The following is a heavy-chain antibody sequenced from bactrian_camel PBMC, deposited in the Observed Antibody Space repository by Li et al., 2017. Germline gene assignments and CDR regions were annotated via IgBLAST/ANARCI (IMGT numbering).Heavy chain of an antibody. CDR2: MNAGGSSK. CDR1: GYIFSTYG. CDR3: ARRPISRNGYEDY. Sequence: QLVESGGGLVQPGGSLRLSCVVSGYIFSTYGMSWVRQAPGKGLEWVSGMNAGGSSKYYADSVKGRATISRDNAKSTLYLQLNDLKTEDTGMYWCARRPISRNGYEDYWGQGTQVTVS. V-gene: IGHV3S40*01. J-gene: IGHJ4*01. D-gene: IGHD3*01.